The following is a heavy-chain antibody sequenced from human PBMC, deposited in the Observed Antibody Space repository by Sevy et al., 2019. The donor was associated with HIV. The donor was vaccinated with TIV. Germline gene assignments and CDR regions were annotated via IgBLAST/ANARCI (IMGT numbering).Heavy chain of an antibody. CDR2: IIPIFGTA. J-gene: IGHJ6*02. CDR1: GGTFSSYA. CDR3: ARDPIVVVVAATGEDYYYYGMDV. Sequence: ASMKVSCKASGGTFSSYAISWVRQAPGQGLEWMGGIIPIFGTANYAQKFQGRVTITADESTSTAYMELSSLRSEDTAVYYCARDPIVVVVAATGEDYYYYGMDVWGQGTTVTVSS. D-gene: IGHD2-15*01. V-gene: IGHV1-69*13.